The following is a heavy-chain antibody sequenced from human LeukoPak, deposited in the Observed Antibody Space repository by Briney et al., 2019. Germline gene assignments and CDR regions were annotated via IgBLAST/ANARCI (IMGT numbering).Heavy chain of an antibody. CDR1: GGPVRSGDSY. J-gene: IGHJ4*02. CDR2: IYYSENT. CDR3: ARVEYSSGCDY. Sequence: PSQTLSLTCTVSGGPVRSGDSYWSWIRQPPGKGLEWIGYIYYSENTYYNPSLRSRVTISVDTSKNQFSLKLSSVTAADTAVYYCARVEYSSGCDYWGQGTLVTVSS. D-gene: IGHD6-19*01. V-gene: IGHV4-30-4*01.